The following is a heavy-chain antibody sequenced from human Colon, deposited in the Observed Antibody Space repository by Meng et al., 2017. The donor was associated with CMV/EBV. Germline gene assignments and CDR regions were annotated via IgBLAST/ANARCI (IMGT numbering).Heavy chain of an antibody. CDR3: ARDPSTSLLTSYYYYGMDV. CDR2: ISAYNGNT. J-gene: IGHJ6*02. CDR1: GYTFTSYG. Sequence: ASVKVSCKASGYTFTSYGISWVRQAPGQGLEWMGWISAYNGNTNYAQKLQGRVTMTTDTSTSTAYMELRSLRSDDTAVYYCARDPSTSLLTSYYYYGMDVWGQGTTVTVSS. V-gene: IGHV1-18*01. D-gene: IGHD2-2*01.